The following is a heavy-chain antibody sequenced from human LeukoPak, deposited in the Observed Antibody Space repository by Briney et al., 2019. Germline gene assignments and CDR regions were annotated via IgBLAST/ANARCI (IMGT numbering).Heavy chain of an antibody. Sequence: PSGTLSLTCAVSGVSFSSINWWSWVRQPPGQVLEWIGNMYSTGGFNYNPSVKSRVTMSRDNSKNKLSLRLSSVTAADTAVYYCAKNPRDGHSFDHWGQGTLVTVSS. J-gene: IGHJ4*02. V-gene: IGHV4-4*02. CDR1: GVSFSSINW. CDR2: MYSTGGF. CDR3: AKNPRDGHSFDH.